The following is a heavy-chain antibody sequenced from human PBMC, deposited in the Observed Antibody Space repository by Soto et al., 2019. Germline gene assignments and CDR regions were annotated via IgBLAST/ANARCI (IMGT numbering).Heavy chain of an antibody. CDR3: AKGRVVAGHPNDAFDI. V-gene: IGHV3-23*01. CDR2: ISGSGGST. CDR1: GFTFSSYA. D-gene: IGHD6-19*01. Sequence: GGSLRLSCAASGFTFSSYAMSWVRQAPGKGLEWVSAISGSGGSTYYADSVKGRFTISRDNSKNTLYLQMNSLRAEDTAVYYCAKGRVVAGHPNDAFDIWGQAIMVTVS. J-gene: IGHJ3*02.